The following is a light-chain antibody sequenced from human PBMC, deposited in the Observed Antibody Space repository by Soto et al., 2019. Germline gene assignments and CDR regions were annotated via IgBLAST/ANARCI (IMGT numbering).Light chain of an antibody. J-gene: IGKJ4*01. CDR1: QSVTSSY. Sequence: EIVLTQSPGTLSLSPGERAALSCRASQSVTSSYLAWYQQKSGQAPRLLIYGASSRATGIPDRFSGSGSGTDFTITISRLEPEDFAVYYCQQYGSSPLTFGGGTKVEVK. CDR2: GAS. CDR3: QQYGSSPLT. V-gene: IGKV3-20*01.